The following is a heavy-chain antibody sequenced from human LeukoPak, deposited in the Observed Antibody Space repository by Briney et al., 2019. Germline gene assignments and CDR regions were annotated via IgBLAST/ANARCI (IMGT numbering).Heavy chain of an antibody. Sequence: PGGFLRLSCAASGFTFSSYEMNWVRQAPGKGLKWVSYISSSGSTIHYADSVKGRFTISRDNAKNSLYLQMNSLRAEDTDVYYCARVGRGYYGMDVWGQGTTVTVSS. D-gene: IGHD3/OR15-3a*01. CDR1: GFTFSSYE. CDR2: ISSSGSTI. CDR3: ARVGRGYYGMDV. J-gene: IGHJ6*02. V-gene: IGHV3-48*03.